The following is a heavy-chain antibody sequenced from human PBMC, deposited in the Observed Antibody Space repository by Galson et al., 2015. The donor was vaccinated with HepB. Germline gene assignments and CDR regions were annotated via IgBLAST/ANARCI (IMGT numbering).Heavy chain of an antibody. V-gene: IGHV1-69*13. J-gene: IGHJ3*02. D-gene: IGHD2-2*01. CDR3: ARGVVVVVPAATPLVDAFDI. CDR1: GGTFSSYA. Sequence: SVKVSCKASGGTFSSYAISWVRQAPGQGLEWMGGIIPIFGTANYAQKFQGRVTITADESTSTAYMELSSLRSEDTAVYYCARGVVVVVPAATPLVDAFDIWGQGTMVTVSS. CDR2: IIPIFGTA.